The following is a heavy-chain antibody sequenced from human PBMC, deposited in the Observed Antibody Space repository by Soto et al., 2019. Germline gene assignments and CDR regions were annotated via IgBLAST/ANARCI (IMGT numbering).Heavy chain of an antibody. J-gene: IGHJ4*02. CDR2: ISGSGGST. CDR1: GFTFSSYA. CDR3: AKESYDSSGYYYGPFY. V-gene: IGHV3-23*01. D-gene: IGHD3-22*01. Sequence: GGSRRLSCAASGFTFSSYAMSWVRQAPGKGLEWVSAISGSGGSTYYADSVKGRFTIPRDNSKNTLYLQMNSLRAEDTAVYYCAKESYDSSGYYYGPFYWGQGTLDTVSS.